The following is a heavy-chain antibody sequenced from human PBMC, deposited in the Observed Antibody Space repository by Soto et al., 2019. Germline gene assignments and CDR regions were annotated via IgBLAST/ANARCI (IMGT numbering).Heavy chain of an antibody. J-gene: IGHJ4*02. V-gene: IGHV1-3*01. D-gene: IGHD3-16*01. CDR1: GYTFTSYA. Sequence: QVPLLQSGAEVKKPGAPVKVSCKASGYTFTSYAMHWVRQAPGQRLEWMGWMNAGNGNTKYSQKFQGRVTITRDIAASTAYMELSSLRSEDTAVYYCARVPRGGPHDYWGQGTLVTVSS. CDR2: MNAGNGNT. CDR3: ARVPRGGPHDY.